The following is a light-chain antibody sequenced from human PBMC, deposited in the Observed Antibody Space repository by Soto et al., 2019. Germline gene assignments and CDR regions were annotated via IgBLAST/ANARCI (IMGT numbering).Light chain of an antibody. Sequence: EIMLTQSPATLSLSPGDRATLSCRASQSVSSFVAWYQQKPGQAPRLLIYDASIRAIGIPARFSGSGSGTDFTLTISSLEPEDFAVYYCQQRSNWPLTFGGGTKVEIK. CDR2: DAS. CDR3: QQRSNWPLT. CDR1: QSVSSF. V-gene: IGKV3-11*01. J-gene: IGKJ4*01.